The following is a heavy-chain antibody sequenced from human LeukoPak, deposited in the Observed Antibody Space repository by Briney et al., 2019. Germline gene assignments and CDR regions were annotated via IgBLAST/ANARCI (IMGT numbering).Heavy chain of an antibody. CDR1: GFPFSNYA. CDR2: ISGSGGST. D-gene: IGHD3-22*01. Sequence: GGSLRLSCAASGFPFSNYAMSWVRQAPGKGLEWVSTISGSGGSTYYADSVKGRFTISRDNSKNTLYLQMNSLRAEDTAIYSCAREIDSSGYQANYFDYWGQGTLVTVSS. V-gene: IGHV3-23*01. J-gene: IGHJ4*02. CDR3: AREIDSSGYQANYFDY.